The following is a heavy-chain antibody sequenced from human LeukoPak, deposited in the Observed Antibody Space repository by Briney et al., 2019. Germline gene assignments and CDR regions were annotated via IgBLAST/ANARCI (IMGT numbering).Heavy chain of an antibody. CDR2: IIPIFGTA. Sequence: GASVKVSCKASGYTFTSYGISWVRQAPGQGLEWMGGIIPIFGTANYAQKFQGRVTITADESTSTAYMELSSLRSEDTAVYYCARDLGLYCGGDCEAWFDPRGQGTLVTVSS. J-gene: IGHJ5*02. V-gene: IGHV1-69*13. CDR3: ARDLGLYCGGDCEAWFDP. CDR1: GYTFTSYG. D-gene: IGHD2-21*02.